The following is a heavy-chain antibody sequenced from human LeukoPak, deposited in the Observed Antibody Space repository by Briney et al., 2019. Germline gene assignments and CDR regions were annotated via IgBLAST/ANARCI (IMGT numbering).Heavy chain of an antibody. V-gene: IGHV3-21*01. D-gene: IGHD6-19*01. Sequence: GGSLRLSCAASGFTFSSYTMNWVRQAPGKGLEWVSSISSSSSHINYADSVKGRITISRDNAKNSLYLQMNSLRAEDTAMYYCARILDSAWGELGYWGQGTLVTVSS. CDR1: GFTFSSYT. J-gene: IGHJ4*02. CDR3: ARILDSAWGELGY. CDR2: ISSSSSHI.